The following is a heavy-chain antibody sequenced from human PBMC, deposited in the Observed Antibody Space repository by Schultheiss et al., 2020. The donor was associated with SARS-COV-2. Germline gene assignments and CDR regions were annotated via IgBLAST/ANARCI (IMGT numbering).Heavy chain of an antibody. Sequence: SETLSLTCIVSGGSISSGGNYWSWIRQHPGKGLEWIGEINHSGSTNYNPSLKSRVTISVDTSKNQFSLKLSSVTAADTAVYYCASSGNNGYYYYGMDVWGQGTTVTVSS. CDR2: INHSGST. V-gene: IGHV4-31*03. CDR3: ASSGNNGYYYYGMDV. CDR1: GGSISSGGNY. D-gene: IGHD1/OR15-1a*01. J-gene: IGHJ6*02.